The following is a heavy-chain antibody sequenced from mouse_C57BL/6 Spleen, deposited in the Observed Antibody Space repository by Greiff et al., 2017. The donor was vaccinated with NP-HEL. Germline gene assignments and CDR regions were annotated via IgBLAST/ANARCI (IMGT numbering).Heavy chain of an antibody. CDR3: TTRLLRYYFDY. CDR1: GFNIKDDY. CDR2: IDPENGDT. D-gene: IGHD1-1*01. Sequence: EVMLVESGAELVRPGASVKLSCTASGFNIKDDYMHWVKQRPEQGLEWIGWIDPENGDTEYASKFQGKATITADTSSNTAYLQLSSLTSEDTAVYYCTTRLLRYYFDYWGQGTTLTVSS. J-gene: IGHJ2*01. V-gene: IGHV14-4*01.